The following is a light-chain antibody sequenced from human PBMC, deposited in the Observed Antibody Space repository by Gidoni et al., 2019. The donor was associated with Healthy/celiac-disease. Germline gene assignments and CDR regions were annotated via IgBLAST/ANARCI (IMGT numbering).Light chain of an antibody. J-gene: IGKJ1*01. V-gene: IGKV3-20*01. CDR1: QSVSSRY. Sequence: ELVLTQSPGTLSLSPGERATLPCRASQSVSSRYLAWYQQKPGQAPRLLIYGASSRATGIPDRFSGSGSGTDFTLTISRLEPEDFAVYYCQQYGRTFGQXTKVEIK. CDR2: GAS. CDR3: QQYGRT.